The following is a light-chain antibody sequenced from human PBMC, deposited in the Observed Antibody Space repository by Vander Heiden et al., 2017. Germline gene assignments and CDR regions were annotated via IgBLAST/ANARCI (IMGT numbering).Light chain of an antibody. CDR3: QVWDSSSDHVV. V-gene: IGLV3-21*02. CDR2: DDS. Sequence: SYVLTQPPSVSVPPGQTARISCGGNDIANKSVHWYQQKPGQAPVLVVYDDSDRPSGIPERFSGSSSANTATLTINRVEAGDEADYYCQVWDSSSDHVVFGGGTKLTVL. CDR1: DIANKS. J-gene: IGLJ2*01.